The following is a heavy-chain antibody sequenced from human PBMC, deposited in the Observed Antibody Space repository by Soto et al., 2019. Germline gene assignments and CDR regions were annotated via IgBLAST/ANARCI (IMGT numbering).Heavy chain of an antibody. Sequence: GGSLRLSFAASGFTFSNYAMSWVRQAPGKGLEWVPTINSSSNTYYPGSVKGRFTISRDNSKNTLYLQMNSLRDEDTAVYYCANRGRYYFDYWGQGTLVTVPQ. V-gene: IGHV3-23*01. J-gene: IGHJ4*02. CDR1: GFTFSNYA. CDR2: INSSSNT. CDR3: ANRGRYYFDY.